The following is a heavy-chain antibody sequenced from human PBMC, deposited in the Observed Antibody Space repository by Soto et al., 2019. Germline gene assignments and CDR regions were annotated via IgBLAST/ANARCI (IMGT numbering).Heavy chain of an antibody. CDR3: ARDGDGDYPVDY. V-gene: IGHV3-74*01. D-gene: IGHD4-17*01. CDR2: ITSDGRST. J-gene: IGHJ4*02. CDR1: GFTFSRYW. Sequence: EVPLVESGGGLVQPGGSLRLSCAASGFTFSRYWMHWVRQGPGKGLVWVARITSDGRSTGYADSVKGRFTIYRDNAKNTLYLQINSLRAEDTAVYYCARDGDGDYPVDYWGQGTLVTVSS.